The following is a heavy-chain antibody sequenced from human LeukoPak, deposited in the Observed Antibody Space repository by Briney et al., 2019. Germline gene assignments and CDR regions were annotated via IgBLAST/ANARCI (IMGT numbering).Heavy chain of an antibody. Sequence: GGSLRLSCAASSLSFSSYSMTWVRQAPGKGLEWVSYISSSSSSIYYADSVKGRFTISRENAENSLYLQLNSLRAEDTAVYYCARYSPSLAYWGQGSLVTVSS. CDR2: ISSSSSSI. J-gene: IGHJ4*02. V-gene: IGHV3-48*01. CDR1: SLSFSSYS. D-gene: IGHD2-2*01. CDR3: ARYSPSLAY.